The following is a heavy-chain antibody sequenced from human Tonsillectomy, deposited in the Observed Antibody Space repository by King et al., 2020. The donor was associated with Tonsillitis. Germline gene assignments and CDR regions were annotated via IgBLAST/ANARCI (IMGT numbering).Heavy chain of an antibody. V-gene: IGHV3-30*18. Sequence: QLVQSGGGVVQPGRSLRLSCAASGFTFSSYGIHWVRQAPGKGLEWVAVASSDGRNKYYADSVKGRFTISRDNSKNTLYLQMNSLRAEDTAVYYCAKGYSGYDYAFDIWGQGTVVTVSS. CDR2: ASSDGRNK. J-gene: IGHJ3*02. CDR1: GFTFSSYG. CDR3: AKGYSGYDYAFDI. D-gene: IGHD5-12*01.